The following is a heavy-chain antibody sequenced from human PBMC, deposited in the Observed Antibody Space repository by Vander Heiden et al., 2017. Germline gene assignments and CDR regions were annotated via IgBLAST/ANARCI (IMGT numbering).Heavy chain of an antibody. J-gene: IGHJ4*02. V-gene: IGHV5-51*01. CDR1: GYRFTSYW. D-gene: IGHD6-19*01. CDR2: IYPGDSGT. CDR3: ARRGDSSGWYYFDY. Sequence: EVQLVQSGAEVKKPGESLTISCKVSGYRFTSYWIGWVRQMPGKGLEWMGIIYPGDSGTRYSPSFQGQVTISADKSISTAYLQWSSLKASDTARYYCARRGDSSGWYYFDYWGQGTLVTVSS.